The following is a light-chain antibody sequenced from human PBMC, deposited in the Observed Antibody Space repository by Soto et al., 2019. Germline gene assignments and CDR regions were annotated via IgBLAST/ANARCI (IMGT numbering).Light chain of an antibody. CDR3: LQYNIWLPGA. CDR2: GAA. V-gene: IGKV3-15*01. Sequence: TQSPATLSVDPGGRGTVSCRARQSVSSNLGWYRQKPGQAARLIIYGAATRATGIQARFSGSGSGTEFTLTISSLQSEGIARYYGLQYNIWLPGALVQGTRL. J-gene: IGKJ1*01. CDR1: QSVSSN.